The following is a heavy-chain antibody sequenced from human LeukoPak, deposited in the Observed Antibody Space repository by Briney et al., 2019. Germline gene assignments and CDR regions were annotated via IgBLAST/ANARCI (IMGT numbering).Heavy chain of an antibody. CDR1: GYTFTNYS. CDR2: SRDYSGHT. D-gene: IGHD3-22*01. V-gene: IGHV1-18*01. Sequence: ASVKVSCKASGYTFTNYSISWVRQAPGQGLEWVGWSRDYSGHTNYALKLQGRVTMTTDTSTSIGYMELRSLRSDDTAVYYCARGRRDISGYYYFDSWGQGTLVTVSS. CDR3: ARGRRDISGYYYFDS. J-gene: IGHJ4*02.